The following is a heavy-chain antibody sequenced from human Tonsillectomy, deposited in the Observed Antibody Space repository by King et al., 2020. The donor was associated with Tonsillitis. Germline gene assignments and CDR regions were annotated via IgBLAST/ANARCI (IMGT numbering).Heavy chain of an antibody. CDR2: ISAYTGNT. D-gene: IGHD1-26*01. CDR3: ARRVGATHGWFDP. Sequence: VQLVESGAEMKKPGASVKVSCKASGYTFTTYGISWVRQAPGQGLEWRGWISAYTGNTNYAQKLQGRVTMTTDTSTSTAYMELRSLRSDDTAEEYCARRVGATHGWFDPWGQGTLVTVSS. CDR1: GYTFTTYG. J-gene: IGHJ5*02. V-gene: IGHV1-18*01.